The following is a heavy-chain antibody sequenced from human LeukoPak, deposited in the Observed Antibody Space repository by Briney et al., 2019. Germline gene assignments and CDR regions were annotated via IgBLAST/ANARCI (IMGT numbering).Heavy chain of an antibody. CDR3: ARGGYDRPNHKLDY. V-gene: IGHV4-38-2*01. CDR1: GYSIRSGHY. J-gene: IGHJ4*02. Sequence: SETLSLTCAVSGYSIRSGHYWDWIRQPPGKGPEWIGSIYHSGSTYYNPSLESRVTISVDTSRNQFSLKLSSVTAADTAVYYCARGGYDRPNHKLDYWGQGTLVTVSS. CDR2: IYHSGST. D-gene: IGHD5-12*01.